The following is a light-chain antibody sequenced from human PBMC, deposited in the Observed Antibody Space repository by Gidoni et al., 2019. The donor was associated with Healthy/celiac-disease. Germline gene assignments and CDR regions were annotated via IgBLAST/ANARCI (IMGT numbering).Light chain of an antibody. J-gene: IGLJ1*01. V-gene: IGLV3-1*01. Sequence: SYELTQPPSVSVSPGTTASITCSGDKLGDKYACWYNQKPGQSPVMVIYQDSKRPSGIPERFSGSNSGNTATLTISGTQAMDEADYYCQAWDSSTRVFGTGTKVTVL. CDR1: KLGDKY. CDR3: QAWDSSTRV. CDR2: QDS.